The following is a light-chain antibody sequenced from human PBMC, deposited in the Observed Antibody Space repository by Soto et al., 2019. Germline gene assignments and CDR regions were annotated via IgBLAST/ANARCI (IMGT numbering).Light chain of an antibody. J-gene: IGLJ2*01. Sequence: NFMLTQPHSVSESPGRTVTSSCTRSSGSIASNYVQWYQQRPGSAPTTVIYEDNQRPSGVPDRFSGSIDSSSNSASLTISGLKTEDEADYYCQSYDSSNVVFGGGTKFTVL. CDR1: SGSIASNY. CDR3: QSYDSSNVV. CDR2: EDN. V-gene: IGLV6-57*04.